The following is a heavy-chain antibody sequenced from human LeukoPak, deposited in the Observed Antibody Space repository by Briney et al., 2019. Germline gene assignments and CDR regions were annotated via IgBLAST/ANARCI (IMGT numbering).Heavy chain of an antibody. CDR1: GFTFSRDG. CDR2: ISNDETNK. J-gene: IGHJ4*02. CDR3: AKEGQRGSYGVYDDYQ. Sequence: GGSLRLSCAASGFTFSRDGMHWVRQAPGRGLEWVAVISNDETNKYYTDSVKGRFTISRDNSKNMVYLQMNSLRVEDTAVYYCAKEGQRGSYGVYDDYQWGQGTLVTVSS. D-gene: IGHD5/OR15-5a*01. V-gene: IGHV3-30*18.